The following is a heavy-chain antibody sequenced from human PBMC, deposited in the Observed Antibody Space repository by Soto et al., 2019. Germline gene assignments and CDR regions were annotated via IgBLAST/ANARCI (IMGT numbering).Heavy chain of an antibody. J-gene: IGHJ5*02. D-gene: IGHD6-19*01. CDR1: GYSITAGGYY. V-gene: IGHV4-31*03. CDR2: FYSSGSI. Sequence: PSETLSLTCFDSGYSITAGGYYWSWIRHHPGKGLEWIGSFYSSGSIIYNPSLRSRVSISGDTSSNQFSMSLTSVTAADTARYYCARMYSSGSGWFHPWGQGTLVTVSS. CDR3: ARMYSSGSGWFHP.